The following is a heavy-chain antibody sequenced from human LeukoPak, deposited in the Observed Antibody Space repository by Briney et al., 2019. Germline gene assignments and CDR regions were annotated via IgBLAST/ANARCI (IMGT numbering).Heavy chain of an antibody. Sequence: ASVKVSCKASGGTFSSYAISWVRQAPGQGLEWMGGIIPIFGTANYAQKFQGRVTITADESTSTAYMELSSLRSEDTAVYYCARFPRGGMFDPWGQGTLATVSS. V-gene: IGHV1-69*13. CDR2: IIPIFGTA. CDR1: GGTFSSYA. J-gene: IGHJ5*02. D-gene: IGHD3-16*01. CDR3: ARFPRGGMFDP.